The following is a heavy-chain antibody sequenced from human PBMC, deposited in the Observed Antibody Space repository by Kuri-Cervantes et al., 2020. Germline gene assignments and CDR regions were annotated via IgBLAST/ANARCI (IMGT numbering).Heavy chain of an antibody. Sequence: SETLSLTCTVSGGSISSYYWSWIRQPPGKGLEWIGYIYYSGSTNYNPSLKSRVTITVDTSKNQFSLKLSSVTAADTAVYYCSRGMTFGEPPDYWGQGTLVTVSS. CDR2: IYYSGST. J-gene: IGHJ4*02. CDR3: SRGMTFGEPPDY. D-gene: IGHD3-16*01. CDR1: GGSISSYY. V-gene: IGHV4-59*01.